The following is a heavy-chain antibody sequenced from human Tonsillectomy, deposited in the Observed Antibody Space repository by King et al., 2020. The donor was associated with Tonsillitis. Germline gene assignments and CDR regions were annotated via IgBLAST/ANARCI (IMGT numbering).Heavy chain of an antibody. Sequence: QLQESGPGLVKPSETLSLTCTVSGGSLSSNNYFWGWIRQPPGKGLEWIGSIFYSGGTNYNPSLKSRVTLSVYTSKNQFSLKLRSVTAADTAVYYCATGAQWLTFWGQGTLVTVSS. J-gene: IGHJ4*02. CDR3: ATGAQWLTF. V-gene: IGHV4-39*07. D-gene: IGHD6-19*01. CDR2: IFYSGGT. CDR1: GGSLSSNNYF.